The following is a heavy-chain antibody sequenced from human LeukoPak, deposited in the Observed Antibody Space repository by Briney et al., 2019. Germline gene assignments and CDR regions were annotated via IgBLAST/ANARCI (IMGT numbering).Heavy chain of an antibody. V-gene: IGHV1-18*01. CDR3: ATGRVVVTEVWSYY. CDR1: GHTFTSYG. D-gene: IGHD2-15*01. Sequence: GASVKVSCKASGHTFTSYGISWVRQAPGQGLEWMGWISAYNGNTNYAQKLQGRVTMTTDTSTSTAYMELRSLRSEDTAVYYCATGRVVVTEVWSYYWGQGTLVTVSS. J-gene: IGHJ4*02. CDR2: ISAYNGNT.